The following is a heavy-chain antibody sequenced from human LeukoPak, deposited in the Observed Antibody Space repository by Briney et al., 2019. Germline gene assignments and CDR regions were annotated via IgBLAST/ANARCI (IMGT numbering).Heavy chain of an antibody. CDR2: INPNSGGT. Sequence: GASVKVSCKASGYAFTGYYMHWVRQAPGQGLEWMGWINPNSGGTNYAQKFQGRVTMTRDTSISTAYMELSRLRSDDTAVYYCARDLRRITMVRGVISYWGQGTLVTVSS. CDR1: GYAFTGYY. CDR3: ARDLRRITMVRGVISY. V-gene: IGHV1-2*02. D-gene: IGHD3-10*01. J-gene: IGHJ4*02.